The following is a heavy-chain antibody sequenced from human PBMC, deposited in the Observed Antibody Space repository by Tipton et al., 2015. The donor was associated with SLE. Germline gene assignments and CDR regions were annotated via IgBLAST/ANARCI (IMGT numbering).Heavy chain of an antibody. D-gene: IGHD3-3*01. J-gene: IGHJ6*02. CDR1: GGSITGSSSYY. Sequence: TLSLTCAVYGGSITGSSSYYWAWIRQTPGTGVEWIGEIYYRGSTNYNPSLKSRVTMSVDTSTNQFSLKMKSVTAADTAVYYCARHFGRYFHGMDVWGQGTTVTVSS. CDR3: ARHFGRYFHGMDV. CDR2: IYYRGST. V-gene: IGHV4-39*01.